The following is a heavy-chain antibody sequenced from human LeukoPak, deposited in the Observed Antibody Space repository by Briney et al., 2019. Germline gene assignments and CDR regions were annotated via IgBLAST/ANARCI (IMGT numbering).Heavy chain of an antibody. D-gene: IGHD6-13*01. Sequence: PGGSLRLSCVASGFTFSSYGMHWVRQAPGKGLEWVAFIRYDGSNKYYADSVKGRFTISRDNSKNTLYLQMNSLRAEDTAVYYCAKVSRYPYSSSPNWFDPWGQGTLVTVSS. V-gene: IGHV3-30*02. CDR1: GFTFSSYG. CDR3: AKVSRYPYSSSPNWFDP. J-gene: IGHJ5*02. CDR2: IRYDGSNK.